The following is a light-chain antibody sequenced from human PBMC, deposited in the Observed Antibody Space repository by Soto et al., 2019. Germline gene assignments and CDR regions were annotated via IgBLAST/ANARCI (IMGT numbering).Light chain of an antibody. CDR3: QTWGTGIRV. CDR2: LNSDGSH. V-gene: IGLV4-69*01. Sequence: QLVLTQLPSASASLGASVKLTCTLSSGHSSFAIAWHQQQPEKGPRYLMKLNSDGSHSKGDGIPDRFSGSRSGAERYLTISSLQSEDEADYYCQTWGTGIRVFGGGTKLTVL. J-gene: IGLJ2*01. CDR1: SGHSSFA.